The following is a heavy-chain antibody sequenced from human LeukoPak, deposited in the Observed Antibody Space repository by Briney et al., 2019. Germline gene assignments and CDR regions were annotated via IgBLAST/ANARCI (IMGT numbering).Heavy chain of an antibody. V-gene: IGHV4-34*01. Sequence: PSETLSLTCAVYGGSFSGYYWSWIRQPPGKGLEWIGEINHCGSTNYNPSLKSRVTISVDTSKNQFSLKLSSVTAADTAVYYCARGRYFDWLPHSGYFDYWGQGTLVTVSS. CDR3: ARGRYFDWLPHSGYFDY. D-gene: IGHD3-9*01. J-gene: IGHJ4*02. CDR1: GGSFSGYY. CDR2: INHCGST.